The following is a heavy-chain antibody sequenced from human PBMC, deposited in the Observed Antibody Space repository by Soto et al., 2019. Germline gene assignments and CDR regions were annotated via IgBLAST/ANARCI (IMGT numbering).Heavy chain of an antibody. CDR1: GYTFTSYG. V-gene: IGHV1-18*01. Sequence: ASVKVSCKASGYTFTSYGISWVRQAPGQGLEWMGWISAYNGNTNYAQKLQGRVTMTTDTSTSTAYMELRSLRSDDTAVYYCARDHRAPRSVVPAAIGYWGQGTLVTVSS. CDR3: ARDHRAPRSVVPAAIGY. J-gene: IGHJ4*02. D-gene: IGHD2-2*01. CDR2: ISAYNGNT.